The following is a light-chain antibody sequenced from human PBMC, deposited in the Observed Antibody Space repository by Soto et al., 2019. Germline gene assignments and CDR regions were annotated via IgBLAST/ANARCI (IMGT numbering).Light chain of an antibody. CDR2: NTS. J-gene: IGKJ4*01. V-gene: IGKV1-39*01. CDR1: QTIITY. Sequence: DIQMTQSPSSLSASVGDSVTITCRASQTIITYLNWYQQKPGKAPKFLIYNTSKLQSGVPSRFSGSGSGTDFSLTISSLQPEDFATYYCQQSYRIPLNFGGGTKVEI. CDR3: QQSYRIPLN.